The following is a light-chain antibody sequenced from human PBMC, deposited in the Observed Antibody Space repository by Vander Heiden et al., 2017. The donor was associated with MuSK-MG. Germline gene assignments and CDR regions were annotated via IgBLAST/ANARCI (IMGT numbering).Light chain of an antibody. J-gene: IGLJ2*01. CDR2: EVS. CDR3: SSYAGSRVV. V-gene: IGLV2-8*01. Sequence: QSALTQPPSASGSPGQSVTISCTGTSSDVGSYNYVSWYQQHPGKAPNLMIYEVSKRPSGVPDRFSGSKSGNTASLTVSGLQAEDEANYYCSSYAGSRVVFGGGTKLTVL. CDR1: SSDVGSYNY.